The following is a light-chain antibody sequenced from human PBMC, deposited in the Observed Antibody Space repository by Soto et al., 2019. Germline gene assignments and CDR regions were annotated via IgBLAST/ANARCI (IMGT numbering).Light chain of an antibody. Sequence: DIQMTQSPSSLSASVGDRVTITCRASQSITTYLTWYQQKPGRAPKLLIYAASSLQGGVPSRFSGSGSGADFTLTISSLQTEDFATYYCQQSYNTPITFGQGTRLEIK. CDR3: QQSYNTPIT. J-gene: IGKJ5*01. CDR2: AAS. CDR1: QSITTY. V-gene: IGKV1-39*01.